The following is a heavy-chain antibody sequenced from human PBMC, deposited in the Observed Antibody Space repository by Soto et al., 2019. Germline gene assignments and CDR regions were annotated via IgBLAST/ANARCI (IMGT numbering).Heavy chain of an antibody. CDR3: VKDGGGASVMLPLSSQGFDH. CDR2: IYYTGNT. V-gene: IGHV4-59*02. J-gene: IGHJ4*02. Sequence: SETLSLTCTVSGGSVSTYYWNWIRQPPGKGLEWIGYIYYTGNTNYNPSLKSRVTISVDTSKNQFSLKLRSVTAEDTARYYCVKDGGGASVMLPLSSQGFDHWGQGALVTVSS. CDR1: GGSVSTYY. D-gene: IGHD3-16*01.